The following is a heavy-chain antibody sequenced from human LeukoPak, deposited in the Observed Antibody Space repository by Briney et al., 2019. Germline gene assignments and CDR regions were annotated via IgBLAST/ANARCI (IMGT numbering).Heavy chain of an antibody. J-gene: IGHJ4*02. CDR1: GFSFDVHA. V-gene: IGHV3-23*01. CDR2: IGGPAET. Sequence: PGGSLRLSCAASGFSFDVHAMTWVRQAPGKGPGWVATIGGPAETFYADSVRGRFTISRDNSRYTLYLQMNRLRAEDSALYYCAKDWTSHNGVYECLDFWGQGTQVTVSS. D-gene: IGHD3-10*01. CDR3: AKDWTSHNGVYECLDF.